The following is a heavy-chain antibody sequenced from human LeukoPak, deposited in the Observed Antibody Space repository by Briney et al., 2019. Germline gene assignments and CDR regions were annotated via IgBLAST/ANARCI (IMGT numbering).Heavy chain of an antibody. CDR3: ARGWVYYDILTGYYTTDAFDI. CDR2: IDYSGNT. Sequence: SSETLSLTCTVSGDSISSSSYYWGWIRQPPGTGLEWIGSIDYSGNTYYNPSLKSRVTISVDTSKNQFSLKLSSVTAADTAVYYCARGWVYYDILTGYYTTDAFDIWGQGTMVTVSS. CDR1: GDSISSSSYY. V-gene: IGHV4-39*07. D-gene: IGHD3-9*01. J-gene: IGHJ3*02.